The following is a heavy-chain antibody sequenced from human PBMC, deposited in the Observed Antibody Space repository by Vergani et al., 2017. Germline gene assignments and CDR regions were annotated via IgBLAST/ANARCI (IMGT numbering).Heavy chain of an antibody. J-gene: IGHJ6*02. CDR3: AGYYYYYYGMDV. Sequence: EVQLVESGGGLVKPGGSLRLSCAASGFTFSNAWMSWVRQAPGKGLEWVGRIKSKTDGGTTDYAAPVKGRFTISRNDSKNTLYLQMNSLKTEDTAVYYCAGYYYYYYGMDVWGQGTTVTVSS. CDR2: IKSKTDGGTT. V-gene: IGHV3-15*01. CDR1: GFTFSNAW.